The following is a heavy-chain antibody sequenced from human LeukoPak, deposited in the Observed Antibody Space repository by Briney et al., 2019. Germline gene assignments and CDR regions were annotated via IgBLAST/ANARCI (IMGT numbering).Heavy chain of an antibody. V-gene: IGHV1-8*01. D-gene: IGHD1-26*01. J-gene: IGHJ4*02. CDR2: MNPNSGNT. Sequence: ASVNVSCKASGYTFTSYDINWVRQATGQGLEWMGYMNPNSGNTGYAQQFQGRVTMTRNTSISTAYMELSSLRSEDTAVYYCARVPRELLGCWGQGTLVTVSS. CDR1: GYTFTSYD. CDR3: ARVPRELLGC.